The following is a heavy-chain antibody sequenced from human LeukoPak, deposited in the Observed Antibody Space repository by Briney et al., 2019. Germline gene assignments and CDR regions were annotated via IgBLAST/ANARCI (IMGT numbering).Heavy chain of an antibody. V-gene: IGHV4-31*11. CDR3: AREGTAMVPDY. D-gene: IGHD5-18*01. CDR1: GGSISSGSSY. J-gene: IGHJ4*02. Sequence: SETLSLTCAVSGGSISSGSSYWRWIRQHPGKGLEWIGYISYSGSTYYNPSLRSRVTISVDTSKNHFSLKLSSVTAADSAVYCCAREGTAMVPDYWGQGTLVTVSS. CDR2: ISYSGST.